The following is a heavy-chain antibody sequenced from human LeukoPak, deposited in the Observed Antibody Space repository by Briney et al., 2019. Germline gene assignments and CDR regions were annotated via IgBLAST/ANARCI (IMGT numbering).Heavy chain of an antibody. CDR1: GGSISDYY. V-gene: IGHV4-59*01. Sequence: SETLSLTCTVSGGSISDYYWTWIRQPPGMGLEWIGYINYSGSTNYNPSLKSRVTISADTSKNHFFLRLTSVTAADTAVYYCARVPARRVVTTPSYFDSWGPGTLVTVSS. CDR2: INYSGST. D-gene: IGHD2-21*02. CDR3: ARVPARRVVTTPSYFDS. J-gene: IGHJ4*02.